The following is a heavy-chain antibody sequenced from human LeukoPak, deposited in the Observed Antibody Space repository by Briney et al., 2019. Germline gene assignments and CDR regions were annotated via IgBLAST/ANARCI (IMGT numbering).Heavy chain of an antibody. CDR3: ARTGGAGSPSDT. V-gene: IGHV3-11*01. CDR1: GFIFSDYY. CDR2: ISSSGSIT. Sequence: GSLRLSCAASGFIFSDYYMTWIRQAPGKGLEWVSYISSSGSITYYADPVKGRFTISRDNAKNSLYLEMNSLRDDDTAVYFCARTGGAGSPSDTWGQGTLVTVSS. J-gene: IGHJ5*02. D-gene: IGHD3-10*01.